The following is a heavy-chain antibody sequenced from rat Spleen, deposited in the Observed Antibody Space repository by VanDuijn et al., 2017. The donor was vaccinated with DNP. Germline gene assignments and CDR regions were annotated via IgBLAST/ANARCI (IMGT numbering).Heavy chain of an antibody. D-gene: IGHD1-11*01. CDR1: GFTFSYYG. Sequence: EVQLVESGGGLVQPGRSLKLSCAASGFTFSYYGMAWVRQTPTKGLEWVASISPSGGDSYYPDSVKGRFTISRDNAKNTLYLQMNSLRSEDTASYYCARGGRSYFDYWGQGVMVTVSS. CDR2: ISPSGGDS. CDR3: ARGGRSYFDY. J-gene: IGHJ2*01. V-gene: IGHV5S23*01.